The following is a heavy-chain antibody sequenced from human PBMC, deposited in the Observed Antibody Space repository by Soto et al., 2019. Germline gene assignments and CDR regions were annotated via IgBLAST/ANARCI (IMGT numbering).Heavy chain of an antibody. CDR1: GFTFSSYG. D-gene: IGHD5-18*01. CDR2: ISYDGSNK. Sequence: GGSLRLSCAASGFTFSSYGMHWVRQAPGKGLEWVAVISYDGSNKYYADSVKGRFTISRDNSKNTLYLQMNSLRAEDTAVYYCAKDLAILRYYFDYWGQGTLVTVSS. V-gene: IGHV3-30*18. J-gene: IGHJ4*02. CDR3: AKDLAILRYYFDY.